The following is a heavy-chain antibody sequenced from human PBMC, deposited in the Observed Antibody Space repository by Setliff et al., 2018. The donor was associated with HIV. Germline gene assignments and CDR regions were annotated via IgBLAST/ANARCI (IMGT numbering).Heavy chain of an antibody. J-gene: IGHJ6*03. CDR3: ARAGSFDPYYYMDV. Sequence: GESLKISCKGSGYSFGDYWIAWVRQMPGKGLEWMGIVYPDDSDTRYSPSFQGQVTISADKSISTAYLQWSSLKASDTAMYYCARAGSFDPYYYMDVWGKGTTVTVSS. CDR2: VYPDDSDT. D-gene: IGHD3-10*01. V-gene: IGHV5-51*01. CDR1: GYSFGDYW.